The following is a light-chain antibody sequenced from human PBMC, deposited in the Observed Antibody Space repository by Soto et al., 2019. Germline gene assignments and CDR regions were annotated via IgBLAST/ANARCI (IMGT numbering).Light chain of an antibody. Sequence: QSVLTQEPSLTVSPGGTVTLTCASSTGPVTSGHYPYWFQQKPGQAPRTVLYDTDNRHSWTPARFSGSLLGGKAALTLSGAQPEDEADYYCLLSYSDSRVFGGGTKVTVL. CDR1: TGPVTSGHY. V-gene: IGLV7-46*01. CDR3: LLSYSDSRV. J-gene: IGLJ3*02. CDR2: DTD.